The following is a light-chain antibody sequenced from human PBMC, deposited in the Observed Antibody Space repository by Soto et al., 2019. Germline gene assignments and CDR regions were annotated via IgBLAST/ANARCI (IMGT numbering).Light chain of an antibody. V-gene: IGKV1-9*01. CDR3: QQLNGYVALT. Sequence: DIQLTQSPSFLSASVGDRVTITCRASQDISSYLAWYQQKPGKAPKLLIYDASTLQSGVPSRFSGSGSGTEFTLTISSLQPEDLATYYCQQLNGYVALTFGGGTKVDIK. CDR1: QDISSY. J-gene: IGKJ4*01. CDR2: DAS.